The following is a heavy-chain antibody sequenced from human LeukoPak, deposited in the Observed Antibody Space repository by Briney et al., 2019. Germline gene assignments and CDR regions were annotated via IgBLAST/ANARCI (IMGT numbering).Heavy chain of an antibody. CDR1: GFTFRSYA. Sequence: PGGSLRLSCSVSGFTFRSYAMHWVRQAPGKGLEWVAFISYAGNNKYYADSVKGRFTTSRDDSKNTLDLQMNSLRPEDTAVYYCAKDRSGSYCIDYWGQGTLVAVST. J-gene: IGHJ4*02. D-gene: IGHD1-26*01. CDR2: ISYAGNNK. CDR3: AKDRSGSYCIDY. V-gene: IGHV3-30*18.